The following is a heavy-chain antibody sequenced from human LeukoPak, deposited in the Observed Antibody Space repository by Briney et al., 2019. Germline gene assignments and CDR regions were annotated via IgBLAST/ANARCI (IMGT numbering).Heavy chain of an antibody. CDR3: ARDFNYYDSSGYYQHSFDY. D-gene: IGHD3-22*01. J-gene: IGHJ4*02. CDR1: GFTFSSYA. Sequence: GGSLRLSCAASGFTFSSYAMHWVRQAPGKGLEWVAVISYDGSNKYYADSVKGRFTISRDNSKNTLYLQMDSLRAEDTAVYYCARDFNYYDSSGYYQHSFDYWGQGTLVTVSS. V-gene: IGHV3-30-3*01. CDR2: ISYDGSNK.